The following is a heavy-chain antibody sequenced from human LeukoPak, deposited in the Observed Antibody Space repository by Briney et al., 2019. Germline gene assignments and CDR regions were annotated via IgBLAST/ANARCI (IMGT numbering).Heavy chain of an antibody. J-gene: IGHJ4*02. CDR3: TTSWGRGYRRDY. CDR2: IRSKAYGGTT. CDR1: GFTFGDYA. D-gene: IGHD5-18*01. Sequence: GGSLRLSCTASGFTFGDYAMSWVRQAPGKGLEWVGSIRSKAYGGTTEYAASVKGRFTISRDDSKSIAYLQMNSLKTEDTAVYYCTTSWGRGYRRDYWGQGTLVTVSS. V-gene: IGHV3-49*04.